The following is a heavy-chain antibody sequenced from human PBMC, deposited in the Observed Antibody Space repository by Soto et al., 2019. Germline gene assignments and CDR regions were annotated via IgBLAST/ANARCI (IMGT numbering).Heavy chain of an antibody. CDR2: IIPIFGTA. V-gene: IGHV1-69*13. Sequence: SVKVSCKACGGTFSSYAISWVRQAPGQGLEWMGGIIPIFGTANYAQKFQGRVTITADESTSTAYMELTSLRSEDTAVYYCARDDPTIFGVVTPYYYSGMDVWGQATTVTVXS. CDR1: GGTFSSYA. J-gene: IGHJ6*02. CDR3: ARDDPTIFGVVTPYYYSGMDV. D-gene: IGHD3-3*01.